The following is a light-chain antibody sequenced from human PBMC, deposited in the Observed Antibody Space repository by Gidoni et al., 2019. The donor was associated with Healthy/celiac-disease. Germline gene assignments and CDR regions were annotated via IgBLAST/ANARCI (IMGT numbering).Light chain of an antibody. J-gene: IGKJ1*01. Sequence: ESVLTQSPGTLSLSPGERATLSCRASQSVSSSYLACYQQKPGQAPRLLIYGASSRATCIPDRFSGSGSGTDFTLTISRLEPEYFAVYYCQQYGSSPPWTFXQXTKVEIK. CDR3: QQYGSSPPWT. CDR2: GAS. CDR1: QSVSSSY. V-gene: IGKV3-20*01.